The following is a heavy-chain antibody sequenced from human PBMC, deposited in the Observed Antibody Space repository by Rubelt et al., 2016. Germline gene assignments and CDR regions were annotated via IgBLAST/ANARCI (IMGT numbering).Heavy chain of an antibody. CDR1: GGSISSGGYS. CDR2: IDYSGST. J-gene: IGHJ2*01. D-gene: IGHD4-23*01. V-gene: IGHV4-31*03. Sequence: QVQLQESGPGLVQPSQTLSLTCTVSGGSISSGGYSWSWIRQHQAQGLEWIGWIDYSGSTYYNPSLTRRVTISVNTSKNQFTLRLGALTAADTAEYYCVGYGGTPFWHFDLWGRGTPVTVSA. CDR3: VGYGGTPFWHFDL.